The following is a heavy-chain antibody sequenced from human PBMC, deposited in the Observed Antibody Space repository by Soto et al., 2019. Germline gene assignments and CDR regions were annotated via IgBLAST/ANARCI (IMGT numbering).Heavy chain of an antibody. V-gene: IGHV3-30*18. CDR1: GFTFSTYG. Sequence: QVQLVEFGGGVVQPGRSLRLSCAASGFTFSTYGMHWVRQAPGKGLEWVAVISYDGSNKYNADSVKGRFTISRDNSKNTLYLQMNSLRAEDTAVYYCAKATGYCYSSTCRDYYYYYGMDVWGQGTTVTVSS. CDR3: AKATGYCYSSTCRDYYYYYGMDV. CDR2: ISYDGSNK. D-gene: IGHD2-2*01. J-gene: IGHJ6*02.